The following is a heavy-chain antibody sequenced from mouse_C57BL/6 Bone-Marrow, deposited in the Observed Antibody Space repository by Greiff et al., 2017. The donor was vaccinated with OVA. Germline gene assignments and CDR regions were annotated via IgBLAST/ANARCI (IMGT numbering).Heavy chain of an antibody. Sequence: QVQLQQPGAELVKPGASVKLSCKASGYTFTSYWMHWVKQRPGQGLEWIGMIHPNSGSTNYNEKFKSKATLTVDKSSSTAYMQLSSLTSEDSAVYYCALRSPYYYAMDYWGQGTSVTVSS. CDR2: IHPNSGST. V-gene: IGHV1-64*01. D-gene: IGHD1-1*01. J-gene: IGHJ4*01. CDR1: GYTFTSYW. CDR3: ALRSPYYYAMDY.